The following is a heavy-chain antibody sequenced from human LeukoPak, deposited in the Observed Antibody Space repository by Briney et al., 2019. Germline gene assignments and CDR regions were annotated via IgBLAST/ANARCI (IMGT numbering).Heavy chain of an antibody. CDR1: GYTFTSYA. CDR2: INTNTGNP. CDR3: ARDLYETRMARPVYGMDV. D-gene: IGHD5-24*01. V-gene: IGHV7-4-1*02. J-gene: IGHJ6*02. Sequence: AASVKVSCKASGYTFTSYAMNWVRQAPGQGLEWMGWINTNTGNPTYAQGFTGQFVFSLDTSVSTAYLQISSLKAEDTAVYYCARDLYETRMARPVYGMDVWGQGTTVTVSS.